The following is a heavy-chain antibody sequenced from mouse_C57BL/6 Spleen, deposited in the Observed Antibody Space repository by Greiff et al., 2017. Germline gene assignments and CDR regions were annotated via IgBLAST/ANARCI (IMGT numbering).Heavy chain of an antibody. J-gene: IGHJ2*01. CDR3: ATQGVCFEGY. V-gene: IGHV5-6*01. CDR2: ISSGGSYT. D-gene: IGHD6-1*01. CDR1: GFTFSSYG. Sequence: EVHLVESGGDLVKPGGSLTLSCAASGFTFSSYGMSWVRQTPDKRLEWVATISSGGSYTYYPDSVKGRFTISRDNAKNTLYLQMSSLKSEDTAMYYCATQGVCFEGYWGQGTTLTVSS.